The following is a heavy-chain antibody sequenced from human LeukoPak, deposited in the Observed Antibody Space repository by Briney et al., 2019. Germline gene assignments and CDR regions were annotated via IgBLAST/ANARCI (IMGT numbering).Heavy chain of an antibody. CDR2: ISAYNGNT. CDR3: ARAPHDILTGYLDY. Sequence: ASVKVSCKASGYTFTSYGISWVRQAPGQGLEWMGWISAYNGNTNYAQNLQGRVTMTTDTSTSTAYMELSSLRSEDTAVYYCARAPHDILTGYLDYWGQGTLVTVSS. V-gene: IGHV1-18*01. D-gene: IGHD3-9*01. J-gene: IGHJ4*02. CDR1: GYTFTSYG.